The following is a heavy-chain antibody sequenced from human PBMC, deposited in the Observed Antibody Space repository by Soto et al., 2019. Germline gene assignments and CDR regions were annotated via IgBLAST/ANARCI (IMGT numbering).Heavy chain of an antibody. Sequence: GESLKISCEGSGYNFNTYWISWVRQMPGKGLEWMGRIDPGDTYATYSPAFQGHVTISADKATSTAYLQWSSLKASDTAMYFCARIYCTTTTCDSWFDPWGQGTLVTV. CDR3: ARIYCTTTTCDSWFDP. D-gene: IGHD2-2*01. J-gene: IGHJ5*02. V-gene: IGHV5-10-1*01. CDR2: IDPGDTYA. CDR1: GYNFNTYW.